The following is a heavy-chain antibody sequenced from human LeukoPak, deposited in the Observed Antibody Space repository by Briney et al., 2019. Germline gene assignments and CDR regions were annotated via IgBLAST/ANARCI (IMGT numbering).Heavy chain of an antibody. Sequence: PGGSLRLSCAASGFTFDDYGMHWVRQAPGKGLEWVSGISWNSGSIAYADSVKGRFTISRDNAKNSLYLQMDSLRAEDTALYFCAKVKNKWFGVFVDWFDPWGQGTLVTVSS. V-gene: IGHV3-9*01. CDR3: AKVKNKWFGVFVDWFDP. J-gene: IGHJ5*02. CDR2: ISWNSGSI. D-gene: IGHD3-10*01. CDR1: GFTFDDYG.